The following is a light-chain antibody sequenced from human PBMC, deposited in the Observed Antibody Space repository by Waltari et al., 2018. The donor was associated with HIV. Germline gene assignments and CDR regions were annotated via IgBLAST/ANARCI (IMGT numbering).Light chain of an antibody. CDR1: DDVGRY. CDR3: QQRSTWFT. J-gene: IGKJ5*01. Sequence: EIVLTQSPATLSLSPGERASLSCRASDDVGRYLAWYQQKPCQAPRLLIYDISSRATGIPARFSGSGSGTDFTLTISSLEPEDFAVYYCQQRSTWFTFGQGTRLEIK. CDR2: DIS. V-gene: IGKV3-11*01.